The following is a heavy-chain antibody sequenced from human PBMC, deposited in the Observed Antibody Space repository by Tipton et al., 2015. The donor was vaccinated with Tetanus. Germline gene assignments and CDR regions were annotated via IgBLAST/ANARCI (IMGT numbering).Heavy chain of an antibody. Sequence: GLVKPSQTLSLTCDISGDSVSSNDVAWSWIRQSPSRGLEWLGRTYYRSRWFHDYAVSVQSRITINPDTSKNQFSLQLNSVIPEDTAVYYCARWRHEDRFFDLWGRGTRVTVSP. CDR2: TYYRSRWFH. J-gene: IGHJ2*01. CDR1: GDSVSSNDVA. V-gene: IGHV6-1*01. CDR3: ARWRHEDRFFDL. D-gene: IGHD5-18*01.